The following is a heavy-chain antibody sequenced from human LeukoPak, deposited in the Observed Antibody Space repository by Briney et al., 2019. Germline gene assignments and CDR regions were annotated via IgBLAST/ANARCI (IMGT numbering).Heavy chain of an antibody. J-gene: IGHJ4*02. Sequence: SETLSLTCAVYGGSFSGYYWSWIRQPPGKGLEWIGEINHSGSTNYNPSLKSRVTISVDTFKNQFSLKLSSVTATDTAVYYCARSPHYYGSGSQYYFDYWGQGTLVTVSS. CDR2: INHSGST. D-gene: IGHD3-10*01. CDR3: ARSPHYYGSGSQYYFDY. CDR1: GGSFSGYY. V-gene: IGHV4-34*01.